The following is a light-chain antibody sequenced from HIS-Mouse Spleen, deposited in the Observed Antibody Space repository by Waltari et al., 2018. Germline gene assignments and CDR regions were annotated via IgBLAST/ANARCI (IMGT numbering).Light chain of an antibody. CDR2: KDS. CDR1: ALPKQY. Sequence: SYDLTQPPSVSVSPGQTARITCSGDALPKQYAYWYQQKPGQAPVLVIYKDSERPPGIPERFSGSSSGTTVTLTISGVQAEDEADYYCQSADSSGTGWVFGGGTKLTVL. CDR3: QSADSSGTGWV. V-gene: IGLV3-25*03. J-gene: IGLJ3*02.